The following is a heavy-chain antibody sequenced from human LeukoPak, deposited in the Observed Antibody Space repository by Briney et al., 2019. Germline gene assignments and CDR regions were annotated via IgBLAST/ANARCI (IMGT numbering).Heavy chain of an antibody. CDR3: ATALAAAGTLPHY. V-gene: IGHV4-30-2*01. Sequence: SETLSLTCTVSGGSISSGGYYWSWIRQPSGKGLEWIGYIYHSGSTYYNPSLKSRVTISVDRSKNQFSLKLSSVTAADTAVYYCATALAAAGTLPHYWGQGTLVTVSS. CDR2: IYHSGST. CDR1: GGSISSGGYY. J-gene: IGHJ4*02. D-gene: IGHD6-13*01.